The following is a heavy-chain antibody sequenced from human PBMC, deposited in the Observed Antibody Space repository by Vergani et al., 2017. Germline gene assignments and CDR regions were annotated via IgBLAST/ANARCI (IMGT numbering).Heavy chain of an antibody. Sequence: QVQLQESGPGLVKPSETLSLTCTVSGGSISSYYWSWIRQPPGKGLEWIGYIYYSGSTNYNPSLKRRVTISVDTSKNQFSLKLSSVTAADTAVYYCSRYGDYVYYFDYWGQGTLVTVSS. CDR2: IYYSGST. CDR1: GGSISSYY. J-gene: IGHJ4*02. V-gene: IGHV4-59*01. D-gene: IGHD4-17*01. CDR3: SRYGDYVYYFDY.